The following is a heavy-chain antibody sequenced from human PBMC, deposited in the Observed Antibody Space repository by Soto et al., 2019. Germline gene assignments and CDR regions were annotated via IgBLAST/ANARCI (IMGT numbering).Heavy chain of an antibody. J-gene: IGHJ4*02. V-gene: IGHV4-4*02. Sequence: SETLSLTCAVSGGSISSSNWWSWVRQPPGKGLEWIGEIYHSGSTSYNPSLKSRVTISVDKSKNQFSLKLSSVTAADTAVYYCARGRGAAAGISDYWGQGTLVTVSS. CDR2: IYHSGST. CDR1: GGSISSSNW. CDR3: ARGRGAAAGISDY. D-gene: IGHD6-13*01.